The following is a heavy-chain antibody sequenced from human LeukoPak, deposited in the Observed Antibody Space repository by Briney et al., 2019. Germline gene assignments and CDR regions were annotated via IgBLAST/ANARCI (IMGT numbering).Heavy chain of an antibody. Sequence: KSSETLSLTCAVSGGSISSGGYSWSWIRQPPGKGLEWIGYIDHSGTTYYNPSLKSRVTMSVDRSNNQFPLKLSSMTAADTAVYYCTRLVHDFWSFDLWGRGTLVTVSS. CDR2: IDHSGTT. CDR1: GGSISSGGYS. V-gene: IGHV4-30-2*01. CDR3: TRLVHDFWSFDL. J-gene: IGHJ2*01. D-gene: IGHD3-3*01.